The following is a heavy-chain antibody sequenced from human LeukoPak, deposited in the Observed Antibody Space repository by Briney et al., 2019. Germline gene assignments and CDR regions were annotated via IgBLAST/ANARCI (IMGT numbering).Heavy chain of an antibody. D-gene: IGHD3-22*01. V-gene: IGHV4-59*01. CDR3: ARDLSNYYDSSGLPYYFDY. Sequence: SETLSHTCTVSGGSISSYYWSWIRQPPGKGLEWIGYIYYSGSTNYNPSLKSRVTISVDTSKNQFSLKLSSVTAADTAVYYCARDLSNYYDSSGLPYYFDYWGQGTLVTVSS. J-gene: IGHJ4*02. CDR1: GGSISSYY. CDR2: IYYSGST.